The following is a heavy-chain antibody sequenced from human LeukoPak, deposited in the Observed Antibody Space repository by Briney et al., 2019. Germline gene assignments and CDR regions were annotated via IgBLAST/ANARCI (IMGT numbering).Heavy chain of an antibody. D-gene: IGHD2-15*01. CDR2: FYYSGNTY. V-gene: IGHV4-39*07. CDR3: ATIVVVVAATPGDYVDV. Sequence: PSETPSLTCTVSGGSISSTSHYWGWIRQPPGKGLEWIGSFYYSGNTYYYNPSLKSRVTISVDTSKNQFSLKVNSVTAADTAVYYCATIVVVVAATPGDYVDVWGKGTTVTVSS. J-gene: IGHJ6*03. CDR1: GGSISSTSHY.